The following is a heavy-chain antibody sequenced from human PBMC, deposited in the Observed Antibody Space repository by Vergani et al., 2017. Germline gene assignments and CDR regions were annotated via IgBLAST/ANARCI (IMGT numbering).Heavy chain of an antibody. V-gene: IGHV3-30*18. Sequence: QVQLVESGGGVVQPGRSLRLYCAASGFTFSSYGMHWVRQAPGKGLEWVAVISYDGSNKYYADSVKGRFTISRDNSKNTLYLQMHSLRAEDTAVYYFAKDTLRVAGAVYGMDVWGQGTTVTVSS. D-gene: IGHD6-19*01. CDR1: GFTFSSYG. CDR3: AKDTLRVAGAVYGMDV. J-gene: IGHJ6*02. CDR2: ISYDGSNK.